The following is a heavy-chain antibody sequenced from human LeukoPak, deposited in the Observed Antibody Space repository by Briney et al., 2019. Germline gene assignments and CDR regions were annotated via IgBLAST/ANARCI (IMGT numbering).Heavy chain of an antibody. CDR3: VKRNTNTSPFDP. CDR1: GFTFSKSA. D-gene: IGHD2-2*01. J-gene: IGHJ5*02. CDR2: ISSSGGNT. Sequence: GGSLRLSCSASGFTFSKSAMHWVRQAPGKGLEPVSAISSSGGNTYYTDSVKGRFTISRDNSKNTLFLQMSSLTPEDTAVYYCVKRNTNTSPFDPWGQGTLVTVSS. V-gene: IGHV3-64D*06.